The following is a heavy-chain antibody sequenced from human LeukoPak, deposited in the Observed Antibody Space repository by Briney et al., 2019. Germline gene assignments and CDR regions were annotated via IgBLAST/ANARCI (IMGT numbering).Heavy chain of an antibody. CDR2: IMPIFGTA. Sequence: VKVSCKASGGTFSSYAISWVRQAPGQGLEWMGGIMPIFGTANYAQKFQGRVTITADESTSTAYMELSSLRSEDTAVYYCASPWEEGYCSGGSRYSFDYWGQGTLVTVSS. CDR1: GGTFSSYA. J-gene: IGHJ4*02. CDR3: ASPWEEGYCSGGSRYSFDY. V-gene: IGHV1-69*13. D-gene: IGHD2-15*01.